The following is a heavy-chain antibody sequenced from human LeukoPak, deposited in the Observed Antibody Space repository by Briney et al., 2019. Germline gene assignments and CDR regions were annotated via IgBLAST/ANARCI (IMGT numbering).Heavy chain of an antibody. CDR1: GYTFTSYA. V-gene: IGHV1-18*01. CDR2: ISTFNGNT. Sequence: RASVKVSCKASGYTFTSYAMHWVRQAPGQRLEWMGWISTFNGNTNYAQKIQGRVTMTTDTSTSTAYMELRSLRSDDTAVYYCARDLPYSSSWESIDYWGPGTLVTVSS. D-gene: IGHD6-13*01. CDR3: ARDLPYSSSWESIDY. J-gene: IGHJ4*02.